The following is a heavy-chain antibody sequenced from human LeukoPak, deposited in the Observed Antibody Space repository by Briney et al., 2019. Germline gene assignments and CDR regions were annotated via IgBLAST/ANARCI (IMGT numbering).Heavy chain of an antibody. CDR1: GFTFSDYY. CDR2: ISSSGATI. V-gene: IGHV3-11*04. Sequence: PGGSLRLSCAASGFTFSDYYMNWIRQAPGKGVEWVSYISSSGATIYYADSVKGRFTISRDNAKNSLYLQMNRLRAEDTAVYYCASRYLGGDFWSGADAFDIWGQGTMVTVSS. J-gene: IGHJ3*02. D-gene: IGHD3-3*01. CDR3: ASRYLGGDFWSGADAFDI.